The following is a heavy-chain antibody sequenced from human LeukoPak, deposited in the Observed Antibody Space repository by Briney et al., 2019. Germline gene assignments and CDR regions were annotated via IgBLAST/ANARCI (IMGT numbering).Heavy chain of an antibody. Sequence: GGSLRLSCAASGFTFSSYEMNWVRQAPGKGLEWVSYVSSSGSTIYYADSVKGRFTISRDNAKNSLYLQMNSLRAEDTAVYYCARVGRGYSFNVYCFDYWGQGTLVTVSS. CDR2: VSSSGSTI. CDR3: ARVGRGYSFNVYCFDY. V-gene: IGHV3-48*03. D-gene: IGHD5-18*01. CDR1: GFTFSSYE. J-gene: IGHJ4*02.